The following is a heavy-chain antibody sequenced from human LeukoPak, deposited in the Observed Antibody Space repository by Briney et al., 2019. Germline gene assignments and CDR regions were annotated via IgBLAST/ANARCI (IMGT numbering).Heavy chain of an antibody. CDR1: GYTFTGYY. Sequence: GASVKVSCKASGYTFTGYYMHWVRQAPGQGLEWMGRINPNSGGTNYAQKFQGRVTMTRDTSISTAYMELSRLRSDDTAVYYSASTVAVTGSGFDYWGQGTLVTVSS. V-gene: IGHV1-2*06. D-gene: IGHD4-23*01. CDR3: ASTVAVTGSGFDY. J-gene: IGHJ4*02. CDR2: INPNSGGT.